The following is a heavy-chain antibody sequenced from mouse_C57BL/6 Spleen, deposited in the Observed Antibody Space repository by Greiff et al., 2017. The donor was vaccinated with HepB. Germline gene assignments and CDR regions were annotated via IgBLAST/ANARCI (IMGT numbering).Heavy chain of an antibody. CDR1: GFTFSDYG. V-gene: IGHV5-17*01. D-gene: IGHD2-4*01. J-gene: IGHJ3*01. CDR3: ATYYDDDVGDWFAY. CDR2: ISSGSSTI. Sequence: EVNVVESGGGLVKPGGSLKLSCAASGFTFSDYGMHWVRQAPEKGLEWVAYISSGSSTIYYADTVKGRFTISRDNAKNTLFLQMTSLRSEDTAMYYCATYYDDDVGDWFAYWGQGTLVTVSA.